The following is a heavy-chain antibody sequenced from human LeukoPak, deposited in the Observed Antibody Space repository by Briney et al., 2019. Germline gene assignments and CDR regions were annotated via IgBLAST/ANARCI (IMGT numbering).Heavy chain of an antibody. Sequence: GESLRLSCAASGFTFSSYWMHWVRQVPGKVLVWVSRMNSDESSTNYADSVKGRFTIIRDSATNTTYLQMNGLRAEDTGVYYCARSNFPFDYWAREPWSPSPQ. D-gene: IGHD5-24*01. CDR2: MNSDESST. CDR3: ARSNFPFDY. V-gene: IGHV3-74*01. CDR1: GFTFSSYW. J-gene: IGHJ4*02.